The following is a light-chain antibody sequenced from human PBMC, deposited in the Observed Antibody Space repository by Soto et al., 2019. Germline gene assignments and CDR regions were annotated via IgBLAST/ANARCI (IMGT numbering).Light chain of an antibody. J-gene: IGKJ1*01. CDR2: DAS. V-gene: IGKV1-5*01. Sequence: DIQMTQSPLTLSASVGDRVTITCRASQSINRYLAWYQQKPGKAPQLLIYDASHLKSVVPSRFSGSGSGTDFTLTISSLLPEDLATYFCQQYNGPWTFGQGTKVEI. CDR1: QSINRY. CDR3: QQYNGPWT.